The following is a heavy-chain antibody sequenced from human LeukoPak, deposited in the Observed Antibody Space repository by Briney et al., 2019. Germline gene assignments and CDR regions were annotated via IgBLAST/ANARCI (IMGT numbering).Heavy chain of an antibody. D-gene: IGHD3-10*01. CDR1: GFTFSSNA. Sequence: GGSLRLSCAASGFTFSSNAMHWVRQAPGKGLEWVANIKQDGSEKYYVDSVKGRFTISRDNAKNSLYLQMNSLRAEDTAVYYCARDAMVRGVIMWYFDYWGQGTLVTVSS. V-gene: IGHV3-7*01. CDR3: ARDAMVRGVIMWYFDY. J-gene: IGHJ4*02. CDR2: IKQDGSEK.